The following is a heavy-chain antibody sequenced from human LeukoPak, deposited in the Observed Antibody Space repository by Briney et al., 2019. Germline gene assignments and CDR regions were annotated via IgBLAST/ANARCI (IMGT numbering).Heavy chain of an antibody. CDR1: GFTFSSYG. Sequence: GGSLRLSCAASGFTFSSYGTHWVRQAPGKGLEWVAFIRYDGSNKYYADSVKGRFTISRDNSKNTLYLQMNSLRAEDTAVYYCAKDTYCSSTSCFNWFDPWGQGTLVTVSS. V-gene: IGHV3-30*02. J-gene: IGHJ5*02. CDR3: AKDTYCSSTSCFNWFDP. CDR2: IRYDGSNK. D-gene: IGHD2-2*01.